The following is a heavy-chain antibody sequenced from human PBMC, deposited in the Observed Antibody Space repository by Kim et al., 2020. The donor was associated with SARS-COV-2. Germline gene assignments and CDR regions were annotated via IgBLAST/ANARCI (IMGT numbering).Heavy chain of an antibody. CDR2: INTDGSRT. Sequence: GGSLRLSCAASGFTFRSYWMHWVRQAPGKGLVWVSRINTDGSRTTYADSVQGRFSISRDNAQSTLFLQMYSLRAEDTGVYFCARDLDPSANYYFYGMDVWGQGTPVTVSS. D-gene: IGHD3-3*01. J-gene: IGHJ6*02. CDR3: ARDLDPSANYYFYGMDV. CDR1: GFTFRSYW. V-gene: IGHV3-74*03.